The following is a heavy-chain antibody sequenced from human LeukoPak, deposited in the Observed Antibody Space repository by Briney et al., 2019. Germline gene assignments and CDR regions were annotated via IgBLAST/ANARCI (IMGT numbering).Heavy chain of an antibody. CDR1: GGSISSGGYY. Sequence: SETLSLTCTVSGGSISSGGYYWSWIRQHPGKGVEWIGYIYYSGSTYYNPSLKSRVTISVDTSKNQFSLKLSSVTAADAAVYYCARGTAITMVRGVLFDYWGQGTLVTVSS. V-gene: IGHV4-31*03. D-gene: IGHD3-10*01. CDR2: IYYSGST. CDR3: ARGTAITMVRGVLFDY. J-gene: IGHJ4*02.